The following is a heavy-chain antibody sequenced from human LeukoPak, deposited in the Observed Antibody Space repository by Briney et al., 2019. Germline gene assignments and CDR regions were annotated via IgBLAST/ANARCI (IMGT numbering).Heavy chain of an antibody. D-gene: IGHD4/OR15-4a*01. CDR1: GFTFSSYE. J-gene: IGHJ4*02. CDR2: ISSSSSYI. V-gene: IGHV3-21*01. Sequence: GGSLRLSCAASGFTFSSYEMNWVRQAPGKGLEWVSSISSSSSYIYYADSVKGRFTISRDNAKNSLYLQMNSLRAEDTAVYYCARGDIRDYGAYPPRFDYWGQGTLVTVSS. CDR3: ARGDIRDYGAYPPRFDY.